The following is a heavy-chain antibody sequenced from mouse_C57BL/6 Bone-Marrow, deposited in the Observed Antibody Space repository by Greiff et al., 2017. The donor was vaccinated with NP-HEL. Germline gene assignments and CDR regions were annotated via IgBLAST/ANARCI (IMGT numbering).Heavy chain of an antibody. CDR3: ARRGGYPYFDY. Sequence: VQLQQSGAELVKPGASVKLSCKASGYTFTSYWMHWVKQRPGQGLEWIGMIHPNSGSTNYNEKFKSKATLTVDKSSSTAYMQLSSLTSEDSAVYYCARRGGYPYFDYWGQGTTLTVSS. CDR2: IHPNSGST. CDR1: GYTFTSYW. D-gene: IGHD2-2*01. V-gene: IGHV1-64*01. J-gene: IGHJ2*01.